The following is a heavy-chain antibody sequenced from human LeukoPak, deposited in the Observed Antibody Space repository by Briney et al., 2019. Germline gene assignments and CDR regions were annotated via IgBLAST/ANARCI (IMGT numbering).Heavy chain of an antibody. CDR1: GFTFSSYG. CDR2: ISYDGSNK. D-gene: IGHD1-1*01. Sequence: GGSLRLSCAASGFTFSSYGMHWVRQAPGKGLEWGAVISYDGSNKYYADTVKGRFTISRDNSKNTLYLQMNSLRAEDTAVYYCAKGGRYNWNDGSFDYWGQGTLVIVSS. V-gene: IGHV3-30*18. CDR3: AKGGRYNWNDGSFDY. J-gene: IGHJ4*02.